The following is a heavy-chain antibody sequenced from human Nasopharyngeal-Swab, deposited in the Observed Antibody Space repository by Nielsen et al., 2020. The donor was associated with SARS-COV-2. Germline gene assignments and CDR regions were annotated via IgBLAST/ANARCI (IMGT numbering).Heavy chain of an antibody. CDR2: IRSKRDGETR. J-gene: IGHJ4*02. CDR1: GSTFTNVW. V-gene: IGHV3-15*01. Sequence: GESLKISCAVSGSTFTNVWMTWVRQAPGQGLACVARIRSKRDGETRDYAAPVQGRFTVSRDDSKYTVYLQMNSLKTEDTAVYYCATGAPSGTFYDNWGQGVLVTVSS. D-gene: IGHD1-26*01. CDR3: ATGAPSGTFYDN.